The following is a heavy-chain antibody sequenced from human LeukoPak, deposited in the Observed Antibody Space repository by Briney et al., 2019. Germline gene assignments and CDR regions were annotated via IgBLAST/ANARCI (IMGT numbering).Heavy chain of an antibody. CDR2: ISSSSSYI. J-gene: IGHJ5*02. CDR3: ARESPEWELESWFDP. D-gene: IGHD1-26*01. V-gene: IGHV3-21*01. Sequence: GGSLRLSCAASGFTFSSYSMNWVRQAPGKGLEWVSCISSSSSYIYYADSVKGRFTISRDNAKNSLYLQMNSLRPQDTAVYYCARESPEWELESWFDPWGQGTLVTVSS. CDR1: GFTFSSYS.